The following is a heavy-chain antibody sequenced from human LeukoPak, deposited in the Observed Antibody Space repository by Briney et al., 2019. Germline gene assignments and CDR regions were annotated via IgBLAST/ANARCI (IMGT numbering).Heavy chain of an antibody. V-gene: IGHV3-48*04. CDR2: SSSSSSSI. CDR1: GFTFSSYS. Sequence: PGGSLRLSCAASGFTFSSYSMNWVRQAPGKGLEWVSYSSSSSSSIYYADSVKGRFTISRDNAKNSLYLQMNSLRAEDTALYYCAKGSAAMVRGVILVFGGQGTLVTVSS. CDR3: AKGSAAMVRGVILVF. D-gene: IGHD3-10*01. J-gene: IGHJ4*02.